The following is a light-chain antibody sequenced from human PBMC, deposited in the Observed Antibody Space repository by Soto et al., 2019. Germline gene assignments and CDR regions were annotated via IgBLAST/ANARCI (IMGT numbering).Light chain of an antibody. CDR2: GAS. J-gene: IGKJ1*01. Sequence: EIVMTQSPATLSVSPGERATLSCRASQSVSSNLAWYQQKPGQAPRLHIYGASTRATGVPARFSGSGSGTEFPLTISSLQSEDFAVYFCQQYNNWPTFGQGTKVEIK. CDR1: QSVSSN. CDR3: QQYNNWPT. V-gene: IGKV3-15*01.